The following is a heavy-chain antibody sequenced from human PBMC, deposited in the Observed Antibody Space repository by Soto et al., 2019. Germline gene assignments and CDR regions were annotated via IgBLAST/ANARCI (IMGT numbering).Heavy chain of an antibody. J-gene: IGHJ4*02. CDR2: MNPNSGNT. V-gene: IGHV1-8*01. CDR1: GYTFTSYD. Sequence: QVQLVQSGAEVKKPGASVKVSCKASGYTFTSYDINWVRQATGQGLEWMGWMNPNSGNTGYAQKFQGRVTMTRNTSIITAYMELSSLRSEDTAVYYCARRLAAAGTARVDYWGQGTLVTVSS. CDR3: ARRLAAAGTARVDY. D-gene: IGHD6-13*01.